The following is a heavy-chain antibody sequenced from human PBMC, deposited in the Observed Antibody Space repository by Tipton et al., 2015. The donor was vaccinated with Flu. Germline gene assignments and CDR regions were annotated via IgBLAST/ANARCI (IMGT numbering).Heavy chain of an antibody. Sequence: SLRLSCAASGFTFSSYAMHWVRQAPGKGLEYVSAISSNGGSTYYADSVKGRFTISRDNSKNTLYLQMGSLRAEGMAVYYCARDPSMAPYAFDIWGQGTMVTVSS. D-gene: IGHD2-2*01. CDR1: GFTFSSYA. CDR2: ISSNGGST. V-gene: IGHV3-64*02. CDR3: ARDPSMAPYAFDI. J-gene: IGHJ3*02.